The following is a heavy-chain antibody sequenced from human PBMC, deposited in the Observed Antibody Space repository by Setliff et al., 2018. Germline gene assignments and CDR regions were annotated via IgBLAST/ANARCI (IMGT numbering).Heavy chain of an antibody. Sequence: ASVKVSCKASGYTFTDYFMYWVRQAPGQGLEWMGWISPNSGGTNYTQNFQGRVTMTRDTSISTACMEVSRLRFDDTAVYCCARSLGSGSYYNSRPFYSDYWGQGTMVTVSS. V-gene: IGHV1-2*02. J-gene: IGHJ4*02. CDR1: GYTFTDYF. D-gene: IGHD3-10*01. CDR3: ARSLGSGSYYNSRPFYSDY. CDR2: ISPNSGGT.